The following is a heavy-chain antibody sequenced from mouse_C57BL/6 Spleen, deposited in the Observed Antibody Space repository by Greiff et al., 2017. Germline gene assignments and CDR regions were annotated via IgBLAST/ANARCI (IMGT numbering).Heavy chain of an antibody. V-gene: IGHV5-6*01. CDR1: GFTFSSYG. CDR2: ISSGGSYT. CDR3: AIHSDGYYHSYFDY. D-gene: IGHD2-3*01. J-gene: IGHJ2*01. Sequence: EVQGVESGGDLVKPGGSLKLSCAASGFTFSSYGMSWVRQTPDKRLEWVATISSGGSYTYYPDSVKGRFTISRDNAKNTLYLQMSSLKSEDTAMYYCAIHSDGYYHSYFDYWGQGTTLTVSS.